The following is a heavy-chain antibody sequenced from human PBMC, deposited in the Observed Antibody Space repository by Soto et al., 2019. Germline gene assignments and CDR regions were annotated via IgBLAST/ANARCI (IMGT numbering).Heavy chain of an antibody. CDR2: IYYSGST. V-gene: IGHV4-30-4*01. CDR3: ARAFDDSSGYYGGLGY. CDR1: GGSISSGDYY. J-gene: IGHJ4*02. D-gene: IGHD3-22*01. Sequence: LSLTCTVSGGSISSGDYYWSWIRQPPGKGLEWIGYIYYSGSTYYNPSLKNRITISVDTPKNQLSLKLSSVTAADTAVYYCARAFDDSSGYYGGLGYWGQGTLVT.